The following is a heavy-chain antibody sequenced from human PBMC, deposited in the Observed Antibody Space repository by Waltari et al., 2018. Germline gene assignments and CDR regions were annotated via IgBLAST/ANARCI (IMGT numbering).Heavy chain of an antibody. V-gene: IGHV4-39*01. CDR3: ARHDYGSGSYYQLDY. CDR2: IYYSGST. D-gene: IGHD3-10*01. J-gene: IGHJ4*02. Sequence: QLQLQESGPGLVKPSETLSLTCPVSGGSISSSSYYWGWIRQPPGKGLEWIGSIYYSGSTYHNPSLKRRVTISVDTSKNQFSLKLSSVTAADTAVYYCARHDYGSGSYYQLDYWGQGTLVTVSS. CDR1: GGSISSSSYY.